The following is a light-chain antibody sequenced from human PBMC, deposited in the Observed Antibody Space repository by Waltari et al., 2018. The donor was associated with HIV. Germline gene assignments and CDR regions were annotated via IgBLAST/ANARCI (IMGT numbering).Light chain of an antibody. J-gene: IGLJ1*01. CDR3: ASFTSGRLNV. CDR1: SSDVGAYEY. Sequence: QSALTQPASVSGSPGQSITISCTGTSSDVGAYEYVSWYQQHPGKVPKLLIYDVYNRPSRISNRFSGSKSGNTASLTISGLQAEDEAAYYCASFTSGRLNVFGTGTKVTGL. CDR2: DVY. V-gene: IGLV2-14*03.